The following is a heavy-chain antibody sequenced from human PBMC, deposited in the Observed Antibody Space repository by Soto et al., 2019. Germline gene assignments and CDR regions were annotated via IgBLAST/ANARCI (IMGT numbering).Heavy chain of an antibody. Sequence: LRLSCAASGFTFSSYAMSWVRQAPGKGLEWVSAISGSGGSTYYADSVKGRFTISRDNSKNTLYLQMNSLRAEDTAVYYCAKSGETQWLREYYFDYWGQGTLVTVSS. V-gene: IGHV3-23*01. CDR1: GFTFSSYA. CDR3: AKSGETQWLREYYFDY. CDR2: ISGSGGST. J-gene: IGHJ4*02. D-gene: IGHD6-19*01.